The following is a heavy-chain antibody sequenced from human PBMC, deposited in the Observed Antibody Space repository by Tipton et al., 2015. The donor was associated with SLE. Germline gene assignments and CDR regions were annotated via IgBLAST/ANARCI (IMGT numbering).Heavy chain of an antibody. CDR3: ARDRTRYGDGDAFDI. Sequence: TLSLTCTVSGGSISSHYWSWIRQPPGKGLEWIGYIYYSGSTYYNPSLKSRVTISVDTSKNQFSLKLSSVTAADTAVYYCARDRTRYGDGDAFDIWGQGTMVTVSS. V-gene: IGHV4-59*11. D-gene: IGHD3-16*01. J-gene: IGHJ3*02. CDR1: GGSISSHY. CDR2: IYYSGST.